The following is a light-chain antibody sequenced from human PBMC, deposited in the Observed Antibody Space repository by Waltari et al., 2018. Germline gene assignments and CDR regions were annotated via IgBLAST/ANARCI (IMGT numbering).Light chain of an antibody. V-gene: IGKV1-8*01. Sequence: AIRITQSPSSLSASTGDRVTITCRASQGISSYLAWYQQKPGKAPKLLIYAASTLQSGVPSRVSRSGSGTDFTRTISCLQSEDFATYYCQQYYSYQWTFGQGTKVEIK. CDR1: QGISSY. CDR2: AAS. J-gene: IGKJ1*01. CDR3: QQYYSYQWT.